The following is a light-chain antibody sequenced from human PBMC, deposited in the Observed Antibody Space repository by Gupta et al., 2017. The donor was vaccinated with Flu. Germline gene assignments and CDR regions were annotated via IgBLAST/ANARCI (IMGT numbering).Light chain of an antibody. CDR3: QQDHSTPRT. CDR2: WAS. Sequence: FLGERPTINCKSSQSVLYSSNNKNYLAWYQQKPGQPPKLLFSWASTRESGVPDRFSGSGSGTDFTLTISSLQAEDVAVYYCQQDHSTPRTFGQGTKVEIK. J-gene: IGKJ1*01. CDR1: QSVLYSSNNKNY. V-gene: IGKV4-1*01.